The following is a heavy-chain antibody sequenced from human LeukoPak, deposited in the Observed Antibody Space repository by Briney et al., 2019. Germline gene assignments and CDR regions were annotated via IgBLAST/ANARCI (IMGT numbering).Heavy chain of an antibody. J-gene: IGHJ4*02. CDR2: IWYDGSNK. D-gene: IGHD3-22*01. CDR3: AGLGYYDSSGYGPFDY. V-gene: IGHV3-33*01. Sequence: TGGSLRLSCAPSGFTFSSYGMHWVRQAPGKGLEWVAVIWYDGSNKYYADSVKGRFTISRDNSKNTLYLQMNSLRAEDTAVYYCAGLGYYDSSGYGPFDYWGQGTLVTVSS. CDR1: GFTFSSYG.